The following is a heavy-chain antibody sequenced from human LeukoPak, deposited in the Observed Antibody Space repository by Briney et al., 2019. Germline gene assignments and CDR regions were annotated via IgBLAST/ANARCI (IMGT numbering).Heavy chain of an antibody. D-gene: IGHD3-22*01. CDR1: GFTFSSHG. V-gene: IGHV3-33*01. CDR2: IWYDGGNK. CDR3: ARDSDDSSGYYSADY. J-gene: IGHJ4*02. Sequence: GRSLRLSCAASGFTFSSHGMHWVRQAPGKGLEWVAVIWYDGGNKYYADSVKGRFTISRDNSKNTLYLQMNSLRAEDTAVYYCARDSDDSSGYYSADYWGQGTLVTVSS.